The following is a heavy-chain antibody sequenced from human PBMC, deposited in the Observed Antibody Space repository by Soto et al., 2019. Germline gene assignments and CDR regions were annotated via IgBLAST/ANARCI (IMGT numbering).Heavy chain of an antibody. Sequence: ASVKVSCKASGYTFTSYAMHWVRQAPGQRLEWMGWINAGNGNTKYSQKFQGRVTITRDTSASTAYMELSSLRSEDTAVYYCARDRPHYYYYYYMDVWGKGTTVTVPS. J-gene: IGHJ6*03. CDR2: INAGNGNT. CDR3: ARDRPHYYYYYYMDV. CDR1: GYTFTSYA. V-gene: IGHV1-3*01.